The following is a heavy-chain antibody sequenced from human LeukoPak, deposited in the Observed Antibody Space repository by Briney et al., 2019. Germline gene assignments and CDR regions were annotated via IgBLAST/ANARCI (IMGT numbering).Heavy chain of an antibody. CDR3: ARATRGYDSGRDLDY. D-gene: IGHD3-10*01. Sequence: ASVKVSCKASGYTFTSYYMHWVRQAPGQGLEWMGIINPSGGSPRYAQKFQGRVTMIRDMSMSTVYMELSSLRSEDTAVYYCARATRGYDSGRDLDYWGQGALVTVSS. V-gene: IGHV1-46*01. CDR2: INPSGGSP. J-gene: IGHJ4*02. CDR1: GYTFTSYY.